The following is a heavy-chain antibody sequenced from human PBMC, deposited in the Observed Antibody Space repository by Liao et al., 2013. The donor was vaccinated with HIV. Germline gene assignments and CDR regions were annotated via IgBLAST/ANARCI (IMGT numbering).Heavy chain of an antibody. CDR1: GGSISSYY. CDR2: IYYTGST. Sequence: QVQLQESGPGLVKPSETLSLTCTVSGGSISSYYWSWIRQPPGKGLEWIGYIYYTGSTNYNPSLKSRVTISVDTSKNHFSLKLSSVTAADTAVYYCARNGPNWVDAFDIWAKGQWSPSLQ. CDR3: ARNGPNWVDAFDI. J-gene: IGHJ3*02. D-gene: IGHD1-1*01. V-gene: IGHV4-59*01.